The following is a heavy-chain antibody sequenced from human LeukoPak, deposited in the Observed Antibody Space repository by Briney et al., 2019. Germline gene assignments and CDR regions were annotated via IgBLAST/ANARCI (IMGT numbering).Heavy chain of an antibody. CDR2: ISGSGGST. D-gene: IGHD6-13*01. Sequence: GGSLRLSCAASGFTFSSYAMSWVRQAPGKGLEWVSAISGSGGSTYYADSVKGRFTISRDNSKNTLYLQMNSLRAEDTAVYYCAESLSGIAAAPYYYYGMDVWGQGTTVTVSS. V-gene: IGHV3-23*01. J-gene: IGHJ6*02. CDR1: GFTFSSYA. CDR3: AESLSGIAAAPYYYYGMDV.